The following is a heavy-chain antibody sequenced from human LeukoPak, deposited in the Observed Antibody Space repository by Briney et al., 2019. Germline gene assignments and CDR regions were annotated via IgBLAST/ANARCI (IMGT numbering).Heavy chain of an antibody. Sequence: SETLSLTCTVSGGSISSYYWSWIRQPPGKGLEWIGYIYYSGSTNYNPSLKSRVTISVDTSKNQFSLKLSSVTAADTAVYYCARLPDYYDSSGYPLVVAFDIWGQGTMVTVSS. CDR2: IYYSGST. CDR3: ARLPDYYDSSGYPLVVAFDI. V-gene: IGHV4-59*08. J-gene: IGHJ3*02. CDR1: GGSISSYY. D-gene: IGHD3-22*01.